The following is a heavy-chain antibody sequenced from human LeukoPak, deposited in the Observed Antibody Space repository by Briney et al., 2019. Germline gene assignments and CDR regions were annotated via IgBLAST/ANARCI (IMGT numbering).Heavy chain of an antibody. V-gene: IGHV4-4*07. CDR2: IYTSGST. Sequence: SETLSLTCTVSGGSISSYYWSWIRQPAGKGLEWIGRIYTSGSTNYNPSLKSRVTMSVDTSKNQFSLKLSSVTAADTAVYYCARGGYCSSTSCYGPRAFDIWGQGTMVTVSS. CDR3: ARGGYCSSTSCYGPRAFDI. D-gene: IGHD2-2*01. CDR1: GGSISSYY. J-gene: IGHJ3*02.